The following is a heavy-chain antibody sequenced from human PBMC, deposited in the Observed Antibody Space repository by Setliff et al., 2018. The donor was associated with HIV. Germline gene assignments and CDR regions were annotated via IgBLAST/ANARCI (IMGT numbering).Heavy chain of an antibody. CDR1: GYSFTTYW. D-gene: IGHD3-22*01. V-gene: IGHV5-51*01. CDR3: ARAPNSPYYSNVWYADH. CDR2: LYPGDSDT. J-gene: IGHJ5*02. Sequence: PGESLKISCKTSGYSFTTYWIGWVRQMPGKGLEWKAILYPGDSDTRYSPSFQSQVTVSADKSIGTAYLQWNSLKASDTALYFCARAPNSPYYSNVWYADHWGQGTLVTVSS.